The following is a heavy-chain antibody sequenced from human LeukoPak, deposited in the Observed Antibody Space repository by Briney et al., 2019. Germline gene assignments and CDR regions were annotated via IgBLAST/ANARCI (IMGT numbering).Heavy chain of an antibody. J-gene: IGHJ4*02. CDR2: IYYSGST. V-gene: IGHV4-39*01. D-gene: IGHD2-2*01. Sequence: SETLSLTCTVSGGSISSSSYYWGWIRQPPGKGLEWIGSIYYSGSTYYNPSLKSRVTISVDTSKNQFSLKLSSVTAADTAVYYCARHSAYMPFDYWGQGTLVTVSS. CDR3: ARHSAYMPFDY. CDR1: GGSISSSSYY.